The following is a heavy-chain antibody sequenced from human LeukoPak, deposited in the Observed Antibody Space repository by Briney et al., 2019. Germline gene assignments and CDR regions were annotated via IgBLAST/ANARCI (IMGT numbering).Heavy chain of an antibody. V-gene: IGHV3-11*04. CDR2: ISSSGSTI. CDR3: ARGDCSSATCYTKDAFDV. Sequence: GGSLRLSCAASGFTFSDYYMSWIRQAPGKGLGWVSYISSSGSTIYYADSVKGRFTISRDNAKNSLYLQMNSLRAEDTAVYYCARGDCSSATCYTKDAFDVWGQGTMVTVSS. J-gene: IGHJ3*01. CDR1: GFTFSDYY. D-gene: IGHD2-2*02.